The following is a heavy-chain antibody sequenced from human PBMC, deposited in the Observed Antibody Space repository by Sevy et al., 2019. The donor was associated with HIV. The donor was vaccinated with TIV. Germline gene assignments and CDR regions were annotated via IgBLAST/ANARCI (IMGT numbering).Heavy chain of an antibody. V-gene: IGHV3-64D*09. CDR1: GFTFSGSA. CDR2: ISSSGSGT. CDR3: VKDSIFYDSSSGYRPFYYYGMDV. J-gene: IGHJ6*02. D-gene: IGHD3-3*01. Sequence: GGSLRLSCSASGFTFSGSALHWVRQAPGNGLEYVSVISSSGSGTYYAESVKGRFTISRDNSKNTLYLQMRSLRTEDTAVYYCVKDSIFYDSSSGYRPFYYYGMDVSGQGTSVTVSS.